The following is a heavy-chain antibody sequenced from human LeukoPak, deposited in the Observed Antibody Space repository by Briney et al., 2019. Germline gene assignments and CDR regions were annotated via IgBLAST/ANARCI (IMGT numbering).Heavy chain of an antibody. Sequence: SETLSLTCTVSGGSISSYYWSWIRQPPGKGLEWIGYIYYSGSTNYNPSLRSRVTISVDTSKNQFSLKLSSVTAADTAVYYCARSSEGRYYYDSSGFSYYYYYMDVWGKGTTVTISS. CDR2: IYYSGST. D-gene: IGHD3-22*01. CDR3: ARSSEGRYYYDSSGFSYYYYYMDV. V-gene: IGHV4-59*01. CDR1: GGSISSYY. J-gene: IGHJ6*03.